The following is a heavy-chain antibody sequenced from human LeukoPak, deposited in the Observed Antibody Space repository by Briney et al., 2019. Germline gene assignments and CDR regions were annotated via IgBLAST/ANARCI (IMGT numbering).Heavy chain of an antibody. Sequence: LPGGSLRLSCAASGFTFSSYAMSWVRQAPGKGLEWVSAISGSGGSTYYADSVKGRFTISRDNSKNTLYLQMNSLRAEDTAVYYCAREMGLNIVATFGYWGQGTLVTVSS. V-gene: IGHV3-23*01. CDR3: AREMGLNIVATFGY. CDR1: GFTFSSYA. CDR2: ISGSGGST. J-gene: IGHJ4*02. D-gene: IGHD5-12*01.